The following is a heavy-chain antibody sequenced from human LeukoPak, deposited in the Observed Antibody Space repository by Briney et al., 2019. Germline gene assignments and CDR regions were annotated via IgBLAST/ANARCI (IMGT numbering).Heavy chain of an antibody. D-gene: IGHD3-22*01. CDR1: GFTFSSYA. CDR2: ISYDGSNK. CDR3: VKPADSSGYYHS. Sequence: PGRSLRLSCAASGFTFSSYAMHWVRQAPGKGLEWVAVISYDGSNKYYADSVKGRFTISRDNSKNTLYLQMSSLRAEDTAVYYCVKPADSSGYYHSWGQGTLVTVSS. J-gene: IGHJ5*02. V-gene: IGHV3-30-3*02.